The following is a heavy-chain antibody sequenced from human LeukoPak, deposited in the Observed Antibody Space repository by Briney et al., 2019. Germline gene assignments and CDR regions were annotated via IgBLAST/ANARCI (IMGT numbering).Heavy chain of an antibody. Sequence: GGSLRLSCEASGFTFNNFYMHWARQAPGEGLVWVARINGDGSETNYADSVKGRFTISRDNAKKKLYLQMNSPRAEDTAVYYCVRVTENWGQGTLVTVSS. CDR1: GFTFNNFY. CDR3: VRVTEN. V-gene: IGHV3-74*01. CDR2: INGDGSET. J-gene: IGHJ1*01.